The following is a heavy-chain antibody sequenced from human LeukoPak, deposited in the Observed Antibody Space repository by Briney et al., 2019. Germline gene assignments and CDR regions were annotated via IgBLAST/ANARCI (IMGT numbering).Heavy chain of an antibody. CDR2: IYHSGST. Sequence: PSETLSLTCTVSGYSISSGYYWGWIRQPPGKGLEWIGSIYHSGSTYYKPSLKSRVTISVDTSKNQFSLKLSSVTAADTAVYYCAKGSSSWPLRYYFDYWGQGTLVTVSS. CDR3: AKGSSSWPLRYYFDY. CDR1: GYSISSGYY. D-gene: IGHD6-13*01. V-gene: IGHV4-38-2*02. J-gene: IGHJ4*02.